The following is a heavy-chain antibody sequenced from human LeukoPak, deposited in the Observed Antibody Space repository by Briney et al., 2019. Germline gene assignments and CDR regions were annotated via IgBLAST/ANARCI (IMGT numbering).Heavy chain of an antibody. Sequence: PSQTLSLTCTVSGDSLTSGSRYWSWIRKPAGKELEWIGHFYSSTRTTYNPSLESRVTISGDTAKNQFSLKLDSVTAADTAVYFCARCMSELDYGDYAYYYHMDVWGKGTTVTVSS. CDR3: ARCMSELDYGDYAYYYHMDV. J-gene: IGHJ6*04. CDR2: FYSSTRT. CDR1: GDSLTSGSRY. V-gene: IGHV4-61*09. D-gene: IGHD4-17*01.